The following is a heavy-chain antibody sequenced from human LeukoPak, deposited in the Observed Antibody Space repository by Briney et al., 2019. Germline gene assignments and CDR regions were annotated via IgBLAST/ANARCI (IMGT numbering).Heavy chain of an antibody. Sequence: ASVKVSCKASGYTFTSYYMHWVRPAPGQGLEWMGWINPNSGGTNYAQKFQGRVTMTRDTSISTAYMELSRLRSDDTAVYYCARTPKTTVTTRWFDPWGQGTLVTVSS. CDR2: INPNSGGT. CDR1: GYTFTSYY. J-gene: IGHJ5*02. CDR3: ARTPKTTVTTRWFDP. V-gene: IGHV1-2*02. D-gene: IGHD4-17*01.